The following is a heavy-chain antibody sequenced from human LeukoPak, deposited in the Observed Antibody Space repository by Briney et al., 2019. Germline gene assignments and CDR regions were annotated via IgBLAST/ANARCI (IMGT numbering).Heavy chain of an antibody. D-gene: IGHD6-19*01. J-gene: IGHJ6*02. CDR2: IYTSGST. V-gene: IGHV4-4*07. CDR1: GDFISSYY. Sequence: PSETLSLTCTVSGDFISSYYWSWIRQPAGKGLEWIGRIYTSGSTNYNPSLKSRVTMSVDTSKNQFSLKLSSVTAADTAVYYCARDSYSSGWYGYYYGMDVWGQGTTVTVSS. CDR3: ARDSYSSGWYGYYYGMDV.